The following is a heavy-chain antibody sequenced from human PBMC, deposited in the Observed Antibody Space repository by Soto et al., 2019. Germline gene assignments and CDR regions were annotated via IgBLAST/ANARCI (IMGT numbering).Heavy chain of an antibody. D-gene: IGHD1-1*01. CDR2: IYYTETT. Sequence: SETLSLTCSVSGGSISSSSHYWAWIRQPPGKGLEWIANIYYTETTYYNPSLRSRVTVSVDTSKNQFSLKLSFVTAADTAVYYCARYSHDVGRVDYRGQGTLVT. CDR1: GGSISSSSHY. CDR3: ARYSHDVGRVDY. J-gene: IGHJ4*02. V-gene: IGHV4-39*01.